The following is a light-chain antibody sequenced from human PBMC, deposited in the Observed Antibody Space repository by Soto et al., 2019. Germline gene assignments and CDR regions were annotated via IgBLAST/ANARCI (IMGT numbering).Light chain of an antibody. V-gene: IGKV3-11*01. CDR3: QHRGSWWT. Sequence: VITQPPTTLSVSPGQSATLSCRASESVSRNLAWYQQKPGQAPSLLIYGASSRATGIPDRFIGIGFETDLTPPIRSIEPVDFAVDDCQHRGSWWTFGQGTKVEIK. CDR1: ESVSRN. CDR2: GAS. J-gene: IGKJ1*01.